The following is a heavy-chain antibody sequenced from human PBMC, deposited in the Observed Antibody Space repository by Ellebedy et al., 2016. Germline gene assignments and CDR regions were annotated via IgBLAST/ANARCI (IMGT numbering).Heavy chain of an antibody. CDR2: ISAGSDTT. CDR1: GIPFTTYS. Sequence: GGSLRLXXAAAGIPFTTYSMFWVRQAPGKGLEWVSTISAGSDTTRLADSVKGRFTISRDSSKNSVYLRMNNLRVEDTAVYYCRQGHYADFWGQGTLVTVSS. V-gene: IGHV3-23*01. J-gene: IGHJ4*02. CDR3: RQGHYADF.